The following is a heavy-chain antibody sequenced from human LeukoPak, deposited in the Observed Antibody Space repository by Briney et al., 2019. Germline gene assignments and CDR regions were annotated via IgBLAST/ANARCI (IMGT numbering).Heavy chain of an antibody. D-gene: IGHD1-26*01. CDR3: AKTRAIVGATWAREGFLDY. CDR1: GVIFSSFA. V-gene: IGHV3-23*01. CDR2: ISGTGGST. J-gene: IGHJ4*02. Sequence: PGGSLRLSCEVSGVIFSSFAMNWVRRAPGKGLEWVSAISGTGGSTHYADSVKGRFSISRDNSKNTLHLQMNSLRAEDTAVYYCAKTRAIVGATWAREGFLDYWGQGTLVTVSS.